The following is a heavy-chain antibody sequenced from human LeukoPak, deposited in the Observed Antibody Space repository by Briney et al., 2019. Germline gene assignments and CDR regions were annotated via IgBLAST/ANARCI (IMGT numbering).Heavy chain of an antibody. CDR2: IRYDGSNK. J-gene: IGHJ6*02. D-gene: IGHD2-8*01. Sequence: GGSLRLSCAASGFTFSSYGMHWVRQAPGKGLEWVAFIRYDGSNKYYADSVKGRFTISRDNSKNTLYLQMNSLRAEDTAVYYCAKGSPLMATNDYYYYGMDVWGQGTTVTVSS. CDR3: AKGSPLMATNDYYYYGMDV. V-gene: IGHV3-30*02. CDR1: GFTFSSYG.